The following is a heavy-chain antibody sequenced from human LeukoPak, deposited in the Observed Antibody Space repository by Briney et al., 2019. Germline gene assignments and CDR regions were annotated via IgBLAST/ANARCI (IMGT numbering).Heavy chain of an antibody. CDR1: GGTFSSYA. CDR3: ARVGSADYYYYMDV. D-gene: IGHD5-12*01. CDR2: IIPIFGTA. J-gene: IGHJ6*03. Sequence: GASVKVSCKASGGTFSSYAISWVRQAPGQGLEGVGGIIPIFGTANYAQKFQGRVTITTDESTSTAHMDLSSLRSGDTAVDYCARVGSADYYYYMDVWGKGTTVTVSS. V-gene: IGHV1-69*05.